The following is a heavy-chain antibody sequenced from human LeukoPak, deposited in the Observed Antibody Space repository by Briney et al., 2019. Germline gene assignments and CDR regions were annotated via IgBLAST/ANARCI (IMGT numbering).Heavy chain of an antibody. D-gene: IGHD6-19*01. CDR2: IYYNGNT. CDR3: ARLGGSGWLDS. J-gene: IGHJ4*02. Sequence: KPSETLSLTCTVSGGSVGSGGFHWVWIRQPPGRGLEWIGYIYYNGNTNYNPSLESRVTISLDTSKNQFSLRLNSVTAADTAMYYCARLGGSGWLDSWGRGTLVTVSS. CDR1: GGSVGSGGFH. V-gene: IGHV4-61*08.